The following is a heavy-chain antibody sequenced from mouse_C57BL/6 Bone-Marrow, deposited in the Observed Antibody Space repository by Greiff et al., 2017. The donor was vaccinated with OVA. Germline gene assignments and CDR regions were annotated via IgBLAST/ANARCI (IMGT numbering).Heavy chain of an antibody. Sequence: EVKLVESGAELVRPGASVKLSCTASGFNIKDDYMHWVKQRPEQGLEWIGWIDPENGDTEYASKFQGKATITADTSSNTAYLQLSSLTSEDTAVYYCTKLWLRPYYFDYWGQGTTLTVSS. V-gene: IGHV14-4*01. CDR2: IDPENGDT. CDR1: GFNIKDDY. CDR3: TKLWLRPYYFDY. J-gene: IGHJ2*01. D-gene: IGHD2-2*01.